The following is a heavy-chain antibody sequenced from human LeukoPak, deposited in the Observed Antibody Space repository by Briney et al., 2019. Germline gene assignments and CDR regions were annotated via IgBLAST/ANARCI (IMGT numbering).Heavy chain of an antibody. J-gene: IGHJ5*02. Sequence: SETLSLTCAVSGGSISSSNWWSWVRQPPGKGLEWIGEIYHSGSTNYNPSLKSRVAISVDKSKNQFSLKLSSVTAADTAVYYCARDQGVIAAAGRGFDPWGQGTLVTVSS. V-gene: IGHV4-4*02. CDR1: GGSISSSNW. CDR2: IYHSGST. D-gene: IGHD6-13*01. CDR3: ARDQGVIAAAGRGFDP.